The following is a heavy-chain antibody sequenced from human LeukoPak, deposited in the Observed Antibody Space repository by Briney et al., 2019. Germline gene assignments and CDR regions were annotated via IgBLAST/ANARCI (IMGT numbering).Heavy chain of an antibody. CDR1: GGSSSGYY. D-gene: IGHD3-22*01. V-gene: IGHV4-34*01. J-gene: IGHJ4*02. CDR3: ARGQGGYYFVGIDY. CDR2: INHSGST. Sequence: SETLSLTCAVYGGSSSGYYWSWIRQPPGKGLEWIGEINHSGSTNYNPSLKSRVTISVDTSKNQFSLKLSSVTAADTAVYYCARGQGGYYFVGIDYWGQGTLVTVSS.